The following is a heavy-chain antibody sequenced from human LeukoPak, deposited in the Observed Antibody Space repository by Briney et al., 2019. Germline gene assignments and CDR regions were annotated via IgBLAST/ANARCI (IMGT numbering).Heavy chain of an antibody. CDR2: IIAIFGTA. V-gene: IGHV1-69*13. Sequence: SVKVSCKASGGTFIRYAISWVRQAPGQGPEWMGGIIAIFGTANYAQKFQGRVTITADESTSTAYMELSSLRSEDTAVYYCASALYDSSGYCPRDNYFFDYWGQGTLVTVSS. CDR1: GGTFIRYA. D-gene: IGHD3-22*01. J-gene: IGHJ4*02. CDR3: ASALYDSSGYCPRDNYFFDY.